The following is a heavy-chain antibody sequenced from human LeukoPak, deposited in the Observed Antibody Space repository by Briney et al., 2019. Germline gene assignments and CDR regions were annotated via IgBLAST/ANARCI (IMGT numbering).Heavy chain of an antibody. V-gene: IGHV4-59*01. D-gene: IGHD6-6*01. CDR3: ARRSDHYYYMDV. J-gene: IGHJ6*03. CDR2: IYYSGIT. CDR1: GVSISSYY. Sequence: SETLSFTCTVSGVSISSYYWSWIRQPPGKGLEWIGYIYYSGITNYNPSLKSRVTISVDTSKNQFSLKLSSVTAADTAVYYCARRSDHYYYMDVWGKGTTVTVSS.